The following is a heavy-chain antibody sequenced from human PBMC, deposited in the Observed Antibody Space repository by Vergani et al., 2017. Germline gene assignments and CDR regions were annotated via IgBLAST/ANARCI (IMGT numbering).Heavy chain of an antibody. CDR3: AKDRFTKYYDSSADYYMDV. D-gene: IGHD3-22*01. Sequence: EVQLVESGGGLVQPGGSLRLSCAASGFTVSSNYMSWVCQAPGKGLEWVSVIYSGGSTYYADSVKGRFTISRDNSKNTLYLQMNSLRAEDTAVYYCAKDRFTKYYDSSADYYMDVWGKGTTVTVSS. CDR1: GFTVSSNY. J-gene: IGHJ6*03. V-gene: IGHV3-66*01. CDR2: IYSGGST.